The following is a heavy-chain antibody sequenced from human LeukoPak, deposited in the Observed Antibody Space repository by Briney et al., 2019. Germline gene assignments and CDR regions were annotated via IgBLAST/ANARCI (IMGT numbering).Heavy chain of an antibody. CDR2: ISSSGSTI. Sequence: GGSLRLSYGASEFTFSSFSIMWVRQAPGKGLEWVSYISSSGSTIYYADSVKGRFTISRDNAKNSLYLQVYSLRAEDTAVYYCAKYMGVGYSSSFDDWGQGTLVTVSS. CDR3: AKYMGVGYSSSFDD. J-gene: IGHJ4*02. D-gene: IGHD6-13*01. V-gene: IGHV3-48*04. CDR1: EFTFSSFS.